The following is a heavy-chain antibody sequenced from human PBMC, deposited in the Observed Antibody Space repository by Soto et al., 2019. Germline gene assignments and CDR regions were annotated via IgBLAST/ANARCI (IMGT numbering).Heavy chain of an antibody. CDR1: GVTFSSET. V-gene: IGHV1-69*01. CDR2: IIPLFGTA. Sequence: QVQLVQSGADVKKPGSSVKVSCQASGVTFSSETLGWVRQAPGQGLEWVGGIIPLFGTASYAQKFQGRVTITADVSTSTVYMELSSLRSDDTAVYFCATELGENPASPFDAWGQGTLVTVSS. CDR3: ATELGENPASPFDA. J-gene: IGHJ4*02. D-gene: IGHD3-10*01.